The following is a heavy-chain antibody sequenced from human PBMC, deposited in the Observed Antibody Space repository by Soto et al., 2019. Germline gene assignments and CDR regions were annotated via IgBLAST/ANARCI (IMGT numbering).Heavy chain of an antibody. D-gene: IGHD6-13*01. J-gene: IGHJ4*02. CDR3: ARVAAAGRGTDY. V-gene: IGHV3-7*04. CDR2: ITQDGSAE. CDR1: GFSVSSYW. Sequence: PGGSLRLSCAASGFSVSSYWMTWVRQAPGKGLEWVATITQDGSAEYYVDSVKGRFTISRDNSKNSLYLQMNTLRAEDRAVYYCARVAAAGRGTDYWGQGTPVTVSS.